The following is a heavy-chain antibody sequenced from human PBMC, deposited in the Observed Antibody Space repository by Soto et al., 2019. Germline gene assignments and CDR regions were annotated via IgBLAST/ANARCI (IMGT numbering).Heavy chain of an antibody. CDR3: ARAEGDYSNYYYYYGTEV. CDR2: IIPIFGTA. D-gene: IGHD4-4*01. J-gene: IGHJ6*02. V-gene: IGHV1-69*13. Sequence: ASVKVSCKASGGTFSSYAISWVRQAPGQGLEWMGGIIPIFGTANYAQKFQGRVTITADESTSTAYMELSSLRSEDTAVYYCARAEGDYSNYYYYYGTEVWGQGTTVTVSS. CDR1: GGTFSSYA.